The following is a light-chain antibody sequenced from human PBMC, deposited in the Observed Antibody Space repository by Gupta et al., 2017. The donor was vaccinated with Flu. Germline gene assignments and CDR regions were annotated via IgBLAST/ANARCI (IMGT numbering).Light chain of an antibody. J-gene: IGLJ1*01. CDR1: NLGSKS. CDR3: QVWDASSDHYV. CDR2: VVN. Sequence: SYVLTQPPSVSVAPGQTARITCGGNNLGSKSVHWYQQRPGQAPLLVVYVVNDRPSGIPERFSGSDSGNTATLTLSRVEAGDEADYYCQVWDASSDHYVFGTGTKVTVL. V-gene: IGLV3-21*02.